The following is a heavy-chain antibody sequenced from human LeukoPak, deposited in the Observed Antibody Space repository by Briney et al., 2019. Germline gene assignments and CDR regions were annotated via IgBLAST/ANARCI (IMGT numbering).Heavy chain of an antibody. D-gene: IGHD1-1*01. Sequence: GASVKVSCKASGYRFSSNGISWVRQAPGQGLEWVGWVSTYNSDTNYAPKFQGRVTMTKDTSTSTVYMEVRSLRTDDTAVYYCALDNWNEFDPWGQGTLVTVS. V-gene: IGHV1-18*01. CDR1: GYRFSSNG. CDR3: ALDNWNEFDP. J-gene: IGHJ5*02. CDR2: VSTYNSDT.